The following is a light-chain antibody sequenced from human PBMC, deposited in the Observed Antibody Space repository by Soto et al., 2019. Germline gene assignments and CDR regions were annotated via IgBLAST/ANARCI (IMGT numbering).Light chain of an antibody. J-gene: IGKJ4*01. CDR3: QQHSNRLT. CDR2: DAF. CDR1: QSVDSY. Sequence: EIVLTQSPATLSLSPGERATLSCRASQSVDSYLAWYQQKPGQAPRLVIFDAFNRATGIPARFSGSGSGTDFTLTISSLEPEDLAVYYCQQHSNRLTFGGGTRVEI. V-gene: IGKV3-11*01.